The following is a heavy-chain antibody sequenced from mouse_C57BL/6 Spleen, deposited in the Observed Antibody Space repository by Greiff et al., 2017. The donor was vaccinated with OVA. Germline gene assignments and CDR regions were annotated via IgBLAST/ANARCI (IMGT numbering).Heavy chain of an antibody. V-gene: IGHV1-64*01. Sequence: QVQLQQPGAELVKPGASVKLSCKASGYTFTSYWMHWVKQRPGQGLEWIGMIHPNSGSTNYNEKFKSKATLTVDKSSSTAYMQLSSLTSEDSAVYYCARGISNYDYDRGFAYWGQGTLVTVSA. CDR2: IHPNSGST. D-gene: IGHD2-4*01. CDR1: GYTFTSYW. J-gene: IGHJ3*01. CDR3: ARGISNYDYDRGFAY.